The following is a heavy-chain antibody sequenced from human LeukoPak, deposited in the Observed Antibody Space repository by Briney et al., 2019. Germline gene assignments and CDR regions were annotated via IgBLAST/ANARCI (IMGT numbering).Heavy chain of an antibody. CDR1: GYTFTSYY. D-gene: IGHD5-12*01. J-gene: IGHJ4*02. Sequence: ASVKVSCKASGYTFTSYYMHWVRQTPGQGLEWMGIINPSGGSTSYAQKFQGRVTMTRNTSISTAYMELSSLRSEDTAVYYCARNLLDIADPWESSGYWGQGTLVTVSS. CDR2: INPSGGST. CDR3: ARNLLDIADPWESSGY. V-gene: IGHV1-46*01.